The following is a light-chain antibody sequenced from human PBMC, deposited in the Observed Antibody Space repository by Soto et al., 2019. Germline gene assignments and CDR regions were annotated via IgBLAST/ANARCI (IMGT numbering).Light chain of an antibody. V-gene: IGKV3-11*01. CDR1: QSVSSY. CDR2: DAS. Sequence: EIVFTQSPATLSLSPGERATLSCRSSQSVSSYLAWYQQTPGQAPRLLIYDASNRATGIPARFSGSGSGPDFTLTIRSLEPDDFAVYYCQQRSDWPSTFGGGTKVQIK. J-gene: IGKJ4*01. CDR3: QQRSDWPST.